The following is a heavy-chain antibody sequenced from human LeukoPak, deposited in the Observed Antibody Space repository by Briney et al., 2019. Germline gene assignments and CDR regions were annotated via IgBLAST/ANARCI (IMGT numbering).Heavy chain of an antibody. CDR1: GYSISSGYY. J-gene: IGHJ4*02. D-gene: IGHD3-9*01. CDR3: ARRTTYFGWRPSESPSCFDY. Sequence: SETLSLTCTVSGYSISSGYYWGWIRQPPGQGLEWTGSIDHSGSTYYNPSLKSRITISVDTSKNQFSLKLSSVTAADTAVYYCARRTTYFGWRPSESPSCFDYWGQGTLVTVSS. CDR2: IDHSGST. V-gene: IGHV4-38-2*02.